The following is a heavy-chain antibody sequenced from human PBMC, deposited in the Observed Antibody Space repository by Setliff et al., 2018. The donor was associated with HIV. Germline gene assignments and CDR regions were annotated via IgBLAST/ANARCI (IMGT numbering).Heavy chain of an antibody. CDR1: GFTFSSYS. Sequence: GGSLRLSCAASGFTFSSYSMNWVRQAPGKGLEWVSSISSSSSYIYYADSVEGRFTISRDNAKNSLYLQMNSLRAEDTAVYYCAGVRGYDRGYSYATWGQGTLVTVSS. CDR3: AGVRGYDRGYSYAT. CDR2: ISSSSSYI. J-gene: IGHJ5*02. D-gene: IGHD5-18*01. V-gene: IGHV3-21*01.